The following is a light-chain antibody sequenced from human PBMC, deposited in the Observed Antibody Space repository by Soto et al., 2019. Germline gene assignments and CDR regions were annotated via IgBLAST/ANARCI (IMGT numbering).Light chain of an antibody. CDR1: QNLLHSNGYNY. J-gene: IGKJ4*01. Sequence: DIVMTQSPLSLPVTPGEPASISCRSSQNLLHSNGYNYLDWYLQKPGQSPQLLIFLGSNRASGVPDRFSGSGSGTDFTLKISRVEAEDVGVYYCIQSLQTPLTFGGGPRWRAN. CDR2: LGS. CDR3: IQSLQTPLT. V-gene: IGKV2-28*01.